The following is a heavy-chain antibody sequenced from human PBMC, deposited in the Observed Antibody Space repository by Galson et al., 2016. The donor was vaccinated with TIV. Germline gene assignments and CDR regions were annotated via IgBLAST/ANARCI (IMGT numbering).Heavy chain of an antibody. J-gene: IGHJ6*02. D-gene: IGHD2-15*01. Sequence: SLRLSCAASGLSVSINYMTWVRQAPGQGLEWVALISDGGNTYYTDSVKGRFTISRDNSKNTLYLQMNSLRVEDTAVYYCARDRVVDATYDYYYYGMDVWGQGTAVTVSS. V-gene: IGHV3-66*02. CDR2: ISDGGNT. CDR3: ARDRVVDATYDYYYYGMDV. CDR1: GLSVSINY.